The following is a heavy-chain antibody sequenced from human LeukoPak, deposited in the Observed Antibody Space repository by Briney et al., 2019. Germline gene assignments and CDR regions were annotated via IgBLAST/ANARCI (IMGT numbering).Heavy chain of an antibody. J-gene: IGHJ6*02. CDR2: IYYSGST. D-gene: IGHD3-3*01. V-gene: IGHV4-59*01. Sequence: SETLSLTCTVSSGSISSYYWSWIRQPPGKGLEWIGYIYYSGSTNYNPSLTSRVTISVDTSKNQLSLKLSSVTAADTAVYYCARSFLTNWSGHLYGMDVWGQGTTVTVSS. CDR1: SGSISSYY. CDR3: ARSFLTNWSGHLYGMDV.